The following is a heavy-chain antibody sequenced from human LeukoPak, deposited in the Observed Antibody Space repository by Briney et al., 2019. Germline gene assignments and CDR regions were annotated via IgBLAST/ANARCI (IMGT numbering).Heavy chain of an antibody. V-gene: IGHV3-43*02. D-gene: IGHD3-22*01. Sequence: PGGSLRLSCAASGFTFSGFWMHWVRQAPGKGLEWVSLISGDGGSTYYADSVKGRFTISRDNSKNSLYLQMNSLRTEDTALYYCAKDIPHYYDSSGFYGDYFDYWGQGTLVTVSS. CDR1: GFTFSGFW. CDR3: AKDIPHYYDSSGFYGDYFDY. CDR2: ISGDGGST. J-gene: IGHJ4*02.